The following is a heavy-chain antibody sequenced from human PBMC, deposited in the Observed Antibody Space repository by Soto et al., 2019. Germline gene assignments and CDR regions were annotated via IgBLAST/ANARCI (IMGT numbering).Heavy chain of an antibody. CDR3: ARGGSCCYLANWFDP. J-gene: IGHJ5*02. CDR1: GGSFNGYY. CDR2: INHSGST. Sequence: SETLSLTCAVYGGSFNGYYWSWIRQPPGKGLEWIGEINHSGSTNYNPSLKSRVTISVDTSKNQFSLKLSSVTAADTAVYYCARGGSCCYLANWFDPRGQGTLVTVSS. V-gene: IGHV4-34*01. D-gene: IGHD2-15*01.